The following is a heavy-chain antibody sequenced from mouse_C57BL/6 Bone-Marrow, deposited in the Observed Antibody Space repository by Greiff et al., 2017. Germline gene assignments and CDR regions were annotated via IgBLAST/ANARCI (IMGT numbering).Heavy chain of an antibody. V-gene: IGHV1-64*01. CDR1: GYTFTSYW. J-gene: IGHJ4*01. CDR3: ARNYYYEDYYAMDY. CDR2: IHPNSGST. Sequence: QVQLQQSGPELVKPGASVKLSCKASGYTFTSYWMHWVKQRPGQGLEWIGMIHPNSGSTNYNEKFKSKATLTVDKSSSTAYMQLSSLTSEDSAVYYCARNYYYEDYYAMDYWGQGTSVTVSS. D-gene: IGHD1-1*01.